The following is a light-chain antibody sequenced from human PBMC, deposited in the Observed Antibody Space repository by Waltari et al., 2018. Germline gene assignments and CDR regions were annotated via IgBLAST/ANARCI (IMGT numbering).Light chain of an antibody. Sequence: DIVMTQSPLSLPVTPGEPASISCRSSQNLLHSNGYNYLDWYLQKPGQSPQLVTYMGSNRASGVPDRFSGSGSGTDFTLKISRVEAEDVGIYYCMQPLQTPWTFGQGTKVEIK. CDR1: QNLLHSNGYNY. J-gene: IGKJ1*01. CDR3: MQPLQTPWT. V-gene: IGKV2-28*01. CDR2: MGS.